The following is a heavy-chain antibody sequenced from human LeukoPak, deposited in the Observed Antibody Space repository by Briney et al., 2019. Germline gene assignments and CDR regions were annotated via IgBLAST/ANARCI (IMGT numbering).Heavy chain of an antibody. D-gene: IGHD1-14*01. J-gene: IGHJ4*02. CDR2: IYYSGST. CDR1: GGSISSYY. CDR3: ARDRYYYAH. V-gene: IGHV4-59*01. Sequence: SETLSLTCIVSGGSISSYYWSWIRQPPGKGLEWIGYIYYSGSTNYNPSLKSRVTISVDTSKNQFSLKLSSVTAADTAVYYCARDRYYYAHWGQGTLVTVSS.